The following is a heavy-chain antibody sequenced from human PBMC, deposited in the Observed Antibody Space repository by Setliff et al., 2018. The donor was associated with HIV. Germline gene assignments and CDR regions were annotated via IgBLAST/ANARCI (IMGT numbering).Heavy chain of an antibody. CDR2: INHSGGT. CDR1: GGSFNGYS. CDR3: AGGRHKWELPQGFYYYYMDV. D-gene: IGHD1-26*01. V-gene: IGHV4-34*01. Sequence: SETLSLTCAVYGGSFNGYSWSWIRQPPGKGLEWIGEINHSGGTNYNPSLKSRVSISLDTSKNQFSLKLTSVTATDTSVYYCAGGRHKWELPQGFYYYYMDVWGKGTTVTVSS. J-gene: IGHJ6*03.